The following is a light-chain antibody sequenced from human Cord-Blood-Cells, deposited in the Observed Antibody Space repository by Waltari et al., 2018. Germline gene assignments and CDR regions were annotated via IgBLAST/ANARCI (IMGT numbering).Light chain of an antibody. Sequence: QSALTQPASVSGSPGQSITISCTGTSSDVGSYNLVSLYQQHPGKAPKLMIYEVSKLPSGVSKRFSGSKSGNTASLTSSGLQAEDEADYYCCSYAGSSTYVFGTGTKVTVL. J-gene: IGLJ1*01. V-gene: IGLV2-23*02. CDR1: SSDVGSYNL. CDR3: CSYAGSSTYV. CDR2: EVS.